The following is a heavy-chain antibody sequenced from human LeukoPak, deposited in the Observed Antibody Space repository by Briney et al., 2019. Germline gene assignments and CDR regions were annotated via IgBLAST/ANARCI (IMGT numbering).Heavy chain of an antibody. J-gene: IGHJ6*04. Sequence: GSLRLSCAASGFTFSSYGMSWVRQAPGKGLEWVSGIRNSGSYTYYADSVKGRFTISRDNAKNSLYLQMNSLRAEDTAVYYCAELGITMIGGVWGKGTTVTISS. CDR3: AELGITMIGGV. CDR2: IRNSGSYT. CDR1: GFTFSSYG. D-gene: IGHD3-10*02. V-gene: IGHV3-21*01.